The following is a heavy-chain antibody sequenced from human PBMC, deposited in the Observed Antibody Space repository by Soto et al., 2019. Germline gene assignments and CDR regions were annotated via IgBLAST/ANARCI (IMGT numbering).Heavy chain of an antibody. V-gene: IGHV1-18*01. CDR3: ARGYRGHIVVARQHYGMDV. Sequence: QVQLVQSGAEVKKPGASVKVSCKATGYTFTSYGISWVRQAPGQGFEWMGWISAYNGNTNYAQKLQGRVTMTTDTSTSTAYMELRSLRSDDTAVYYCARGYRGHIVVARQHYGMDVWGQGTTVTVSS. CDR2: ISAYNGNT. CDR1: GYTFTSYG. J-gene: IGHJ6*02. D-gene: IGHD2-21*01.